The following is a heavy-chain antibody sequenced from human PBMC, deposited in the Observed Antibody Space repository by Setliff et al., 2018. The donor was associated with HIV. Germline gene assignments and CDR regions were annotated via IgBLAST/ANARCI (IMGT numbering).Heavy chain of an antibody. V-gene: IGHV4-59*11. CDR2: IYSTGST. CDR1: GASITSHY. D-gene: IGHD4-17*01. Sequence: PSDTLSLTCTVSGASITSHYWSWIRQSPGRELEWIGYIYSTGSTNYNPSLQSRVSISMDASKNKFSLKVTSVTSADTAVYYCAKGAGFYGDYTFDYWGQGNLGTVSS. J-gene: IGHJ4*02. CDR3: AKGAGFYGDYTFDY.